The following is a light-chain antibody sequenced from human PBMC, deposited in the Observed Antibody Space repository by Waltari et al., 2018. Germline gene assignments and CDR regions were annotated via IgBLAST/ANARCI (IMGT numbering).Light chain of an antibody. V-gene: IGKV2-28*01. CDR1: QSLLHTDGYNY. CDR3: MQAVQGLS. J-gene: IGKJ4*01. CDR2: LAT. Sequence: EIVMTQSPLSLPVTPGEPASISCRSSQSLLHTDGYNYLDWYLQKAGQSPQLLIYLATHRASGVPDRFSGSGSGTAFTLKISSVEAEDVGVYYCMQAVQGLSFGGGTKVEI.